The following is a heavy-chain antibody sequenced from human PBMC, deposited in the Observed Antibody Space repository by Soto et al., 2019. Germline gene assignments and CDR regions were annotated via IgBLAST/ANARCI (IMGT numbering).Heavy chain of an antibody. D-gene: IGHD5-18*01. V-gene: IGHV1-69*01. Sequence: QVQVVQSGAEVKKPGSSVKVSCKVSGGIFTNNAISWVRQAPGQGLEWLGGVIPLFDTAYYAQIFLGRLRISADGATTTAYMELSGLTSADTAAYFCATGGHNDGYNFYHGMDVWGQGTTVTVS. CDR3: ATGGHNDGYNFYHGMDV. CDR2: VIPLFDTA. J-gene: IGHJ6*02. CDR1: GGIFTNNA.